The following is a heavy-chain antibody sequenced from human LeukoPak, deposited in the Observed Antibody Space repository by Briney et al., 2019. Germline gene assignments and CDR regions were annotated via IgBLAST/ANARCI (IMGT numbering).Heavy chain of an antibody. CDR1: GGSISSSSYY. D-gene: IGHD3-10*01. CDR3: ARDYYGSGSPGGY. Sequence: PSETLSLTCTVSGGSISSSSYYWGWIRQPPGKGLEWIGSIYYSGSTYYNPSLKSRVTISVDTSKNQFSLKLSSVTAADTAVYYCARDYYGSGSPGGYWGQGTLVTVSS. V-gene: IGHV4-39*02. CDR2: IYYSGST. J-gene: IGHJ4*02.